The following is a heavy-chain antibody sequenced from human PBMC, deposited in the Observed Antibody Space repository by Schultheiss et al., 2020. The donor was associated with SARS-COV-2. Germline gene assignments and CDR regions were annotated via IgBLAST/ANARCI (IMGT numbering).Heavy chain of an antibody. V-gene: IGHV3-21*04. J-gene: IGHJ6*02. CDR2: ISSSSSYA. CDR3: ARGRIAAAGLYYYGMDV. Sequence: GESLKISCAASGFTFSSYAMSWVRQAPGKGLEWVSSISSSSSYANYADSVKGRFTISRDNAKNSLYLQMNSLKTEDTAVYYCARGRIAAAGLYYYGMDVWGQGTTVTVSS. CDR1: GFTFSSYA. D-gene: IGHD6-13*01.